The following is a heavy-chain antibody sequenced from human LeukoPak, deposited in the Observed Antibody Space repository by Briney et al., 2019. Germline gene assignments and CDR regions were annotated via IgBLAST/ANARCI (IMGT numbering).Heavy chain of an antibody. J-gene: IGHJ3*02. V-gene: IGHV1-2*02. Sequence: ASVKVSCKASGYTFTGYYMHWVRQAPGQGLEWIGWINSNSGGVHYAQNFQGRVTMTRDTSISTVYMDLTRLRYDDTAVYFCARYLAAPYDAFDIWGQGTMVTVSS. CDR1: GYTFTGYY. CDR2: INSNSGGV. D-gene: IGHD2-15*01. CDR3: ARYLAAPYDAFDI.